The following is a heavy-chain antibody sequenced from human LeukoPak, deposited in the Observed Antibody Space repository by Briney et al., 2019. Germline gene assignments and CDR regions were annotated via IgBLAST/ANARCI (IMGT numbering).Heavy chain of an antibody. CDR3: ARGSCSGGSCNDY. CDR2: IYYSGNT. CDR1: GGSLSPFY. V-gene: IGHV4-59*01. D-gene: IGHD2-15*01. J-gene: IGHJ4*02. Sequence: KPSEALSLTCTVSGGSLSPFYWSWIRRPPGKGLDWIGNIYYSGNTNYNPSLKSRVTISVDTSKKQFSLKLTSVTAADTAVYYCARGSCSGGSCNDYWGQGTLVTVSS.